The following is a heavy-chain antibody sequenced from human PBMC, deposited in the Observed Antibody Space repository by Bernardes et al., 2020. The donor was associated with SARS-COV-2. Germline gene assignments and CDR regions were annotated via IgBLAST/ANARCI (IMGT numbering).Heavy chain of an antibody. CDR3: ARAFRGMTTSFI. CDR2: IYYSGST. J-gene: IGHJ3*02. CDR1: GASISSGDPY. V-gene: IGHV4-30-4*01. Sequence: SETLSLTCTVSGASISSGDPYWSWLRQPPGKGLEWIGYIYYSGSTYYNPSLKSRVTISVDTSKNRFSLKMSSVAAADTAMYYCARAFRGMTTSFIWGQGTMVTVSS. D-gene: IGHD3-16*01.